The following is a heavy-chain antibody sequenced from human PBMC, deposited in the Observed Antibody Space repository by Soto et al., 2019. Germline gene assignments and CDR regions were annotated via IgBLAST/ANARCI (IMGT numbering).Heavy chain of an antibody. CDR3: ARDLSITGTKTLDP. J-gene: IGHJ5*02. CDR1: GYTFTSYG. D-gene: IGHD1-20*01. V-gene: IGHV1-18*01. Sequence: ASVKVSCKASGYTFTSYGISWVRQAPGQGLEWMGWISAYNGNTNYAQKLQGRVTMTTDTSTSTAYMELRRLRSDDTAVYYCARDLSITGTKTLDPWGQGTLVTVSS. CDR2: ISAYNGNT.